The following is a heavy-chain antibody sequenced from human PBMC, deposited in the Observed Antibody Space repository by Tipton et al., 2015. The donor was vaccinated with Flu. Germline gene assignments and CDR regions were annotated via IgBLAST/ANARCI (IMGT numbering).Heavy chain of an antibody. J-gene: IGHJ4*02. CDR3: ARDGFRYGYGGFDY. D-gene: IGHD5-18*01. CDR2: IYPSGTT. CDR1: SGSIRSTNYF. Sequence: TLSLTCTVSSGSIRSTNYFCAWIRQPPGKRLELIGSIYPSGTTYYNPSFKSRVTISVDTSKNQFSLRVSSVTAADTAVYYCARDGFRYGYGGFDYWGQGILVTVSS. V-gene: IGHV4-39*01.